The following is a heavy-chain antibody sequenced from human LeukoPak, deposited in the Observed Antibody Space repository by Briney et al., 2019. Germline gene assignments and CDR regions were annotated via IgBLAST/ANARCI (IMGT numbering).Heavy chain of an antibody. CDR3: ARVGYTYGTDPGFDY. Sequence: PSETLSLTCTVSGGSISNYHWSWVRQPPGKGLEWIGYIYYSGSTNSNPSLKSRVTISVDTSKKQFFLRLSSVTAADPAVYYCARVGYTYGTDPGFDYWGQGTLVTVSS. D-gene: IGHD5-18*01. CDR1: GGSISNYH. CDR2: IYYSGST. V-gene: IGHV4-59*01. J-gene: IGHJ4*02.